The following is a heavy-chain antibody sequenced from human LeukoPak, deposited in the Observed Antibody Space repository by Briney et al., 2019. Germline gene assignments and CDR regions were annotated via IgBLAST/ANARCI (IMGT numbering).Heavy chain of an antibody. CDR3: AKEGLDHYYYYYYMDV. CDR2: ISSSGSTI. V-gene: IGHV3-11*01. J-gene: IGHJ6*03. CDR1: GFTFSDYY. D-gene: IGHD6-19*01. Sequence: PGGSLRLSCAAPGFTFSDYYMSSIRQAPGKGLEWVSYISSSGSTIYYADSVKGRFTISRDNAKNSLYLQMNSLRAEDTAVYYCAKEGLDHYYYYYYMDVWGKGTTVTISS.